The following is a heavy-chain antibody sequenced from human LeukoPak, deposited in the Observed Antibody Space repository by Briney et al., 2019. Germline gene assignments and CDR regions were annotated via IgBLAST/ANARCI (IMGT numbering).Heavy chain of an antibody. CDR1: GFTFSSYE. CDR2: ISSSGSTI. CDR3: AREGGYCSSTSCYAGFDY. J-gene: IGHJ4*02. V-gene: IGHV3-48*03. D-gene: IGHD2-2*01. Sequence: PGGSLRLSCAASGFTFSSYEMNWVRQAPGKGLEWVSYISSSGSTIYYADSVKGRFTISRDNAKNSLYLQMNSLRAEDTAVYYCAREGGYCSSTSCYAGFDYWGQGTLVTVSS.